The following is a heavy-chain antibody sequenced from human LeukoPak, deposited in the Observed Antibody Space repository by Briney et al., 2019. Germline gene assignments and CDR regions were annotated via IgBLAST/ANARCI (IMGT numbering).Heavy chain of an antibody. CDR3: ATITQDWERNY. J-gene: IGHJ4*02. Sequence: ASVKVSCKASRYTITGYYIHWVRQAPGQGPEWMGWIDPTSGGSTYAQEFQGRVTMIRDTSISTAYMELSSLRSDDTAVYYCATITQDWERNYWGQGTLVTVSS. D-gene: IGHD3/OR15-3a*01. CDR1: RYTITGYY. V-gene: IGHV1-2*02. CDR2: IDPTSGGS.